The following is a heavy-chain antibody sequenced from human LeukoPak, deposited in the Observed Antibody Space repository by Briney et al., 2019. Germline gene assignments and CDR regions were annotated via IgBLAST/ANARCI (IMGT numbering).Heavy chain of an antibody. CDR1: GFTFSSYE. CDR3: ARVGALSSSWLLY. V-gene: IGHV3-48*03. Sequence: GGSLRLSCAASGFTFSSYEMNWVRQAPGKGLEWISYISSSGGLIYYADSVKGRFTISRDNAKKSLYLQMNSLRAEDTAVYFCARVGALSSSWLLYWGQGTLVTVSS. D-gene: IGHD6-13*01. J-gene: IGHJ4*02. CDR2: ISSSGGLI.